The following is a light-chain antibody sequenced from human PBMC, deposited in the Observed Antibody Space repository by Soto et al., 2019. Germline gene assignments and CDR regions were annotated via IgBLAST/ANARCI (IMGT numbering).Light chain of an antibody. J-gene: IGKJ4*01. CDR3: QQYDNLPLT. Sequence: DIQMTQSPSSLSASVGDRVTITCQASQDISNYLNWYQQKPGKAPKLLIYDASNLETGVPSRFSGSGCGTSFTFTISILQPEDIASYYCQQYDNLPLTFGGGTKVEIK. CDR2: DAS. V-gene: IGKV1-33*01. CDR1: QDISNY.